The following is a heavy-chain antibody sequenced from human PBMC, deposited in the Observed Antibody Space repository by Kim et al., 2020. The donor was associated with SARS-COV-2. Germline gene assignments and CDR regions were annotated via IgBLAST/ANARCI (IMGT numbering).Heavy chain of an antibody. D-gene: IGHD2-2*01. J-gene: IGHJ4*02. Sequence: GGSLRLSCAASGFTFSSYWMHWVRQAPGKGLVWVSRINSDGSSTSYADSVKGRFTISRDNAKNTLYLQMNSLRAEDTAVYYCARGVRCSSTSCYFDYWGQGTLVTVSS. CDR3: ARGVRCSSTSCYFDY. V-gene: IGHV3-74*01. CDR1: GFTFSSYW. CDR2: INSDGSST.